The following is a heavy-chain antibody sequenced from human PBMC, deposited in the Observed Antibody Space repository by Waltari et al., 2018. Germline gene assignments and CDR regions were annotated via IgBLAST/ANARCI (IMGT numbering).Heavy chain of an antibody. CDR1: GYTFTSYA. V-gene: IGHV1-3*01. Sequence: QVQLVQSGAEVKKPGASVKVSCKASGYTFTSYAMHWVRQAPGQRLEWMGWINAGNGNTKYSQKFQGRVTITRDTSASTAYMELSSLRSEDMAVYYCAATVADDYYYYYGMDVWGQGTTVTVSS. CDR3: AATVADDYYYYYGMDV. D-gene: IGHD4-4*01. CDR2: INAGNGNT. J-gene: IGHJ6*02.